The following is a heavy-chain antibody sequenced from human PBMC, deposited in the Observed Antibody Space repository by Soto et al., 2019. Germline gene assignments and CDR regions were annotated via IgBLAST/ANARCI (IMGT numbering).Heavy chain of an antibody. D-gene: IGHD5-12*01. CDR1: GGTFSSYA. V-gene: IGHV1-69*13. Sequence: VASVKVSCKASGGTFSSYAISWVRQAPGQGLEWMGGIIPIFGTANYAQKFQGRVTITADESTSTSYMELSSLRSEDTAVYYCARGATSAAFDIWVQGTMVTVS. CDR2: IIPIFGTA. CDR3: ARGATSAAFDI. J-gene: IGHJ3*02.